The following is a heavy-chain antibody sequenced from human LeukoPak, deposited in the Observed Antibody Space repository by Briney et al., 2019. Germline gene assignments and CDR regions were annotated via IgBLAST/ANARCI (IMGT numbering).Heavy chain of an antibody. J-gene: IGHJ4*02. CDR1: GFTFSNYG. D-gene: IGHD6-19*01. Sequence: GGSLRLSCTASGFTFSNYGMHWVRQAPGKGLEWVAFIQYDGSGQYYADSVKGRFTFSRDNFKHTLYLQMNSLRPEDTAVYYCAKGSGWYLDYWGQGTLVTVSS. V-gene: IGHV3-30*02. CDR2: IQYDGSGQ. CDR3: AKGSGWYLDY.